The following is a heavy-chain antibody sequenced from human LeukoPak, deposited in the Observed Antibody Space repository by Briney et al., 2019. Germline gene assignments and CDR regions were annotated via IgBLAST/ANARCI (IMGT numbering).Heavy chain of an antibody. CDR3: ARDLDYDFWSGYHP. J-gene: IGHJ5*02. Sequence: PGRPLRLSCAASGFTFSSYSMNWVRQAPGKGLEWVSYISSSSSTIYYADSVKGRFTISRDNAKNSLYLQMNSLRAEDTAVYYCARDLDYDFWSGYHPWGQGTLVTVSS. CDR1: GFTFSSYS. D-gene: IGHD3-3*01. CDR2: ISSSSSTI. V-gene: IGHV3-48*01.